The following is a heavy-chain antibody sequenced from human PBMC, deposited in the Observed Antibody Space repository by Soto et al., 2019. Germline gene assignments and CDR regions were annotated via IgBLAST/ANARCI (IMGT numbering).Heavy chain of an antibody. D-gene: IGHD4-17*01. CDR3: AREIDYGDYLEGSFWFDP. Sequence: SETLSLTCAVYGGSFSGYYWSWIRQPPGKGLEWIGEINHSGGTNYNPSLKSRVTISVDTSKNQFSLKLSSVTAADTAVYYCAREIDYGDYLEGSFWFDPWGQGTLVTVSS. CDR1: GGSFSGYY. CDR2: INHSGGT. J-gene: IGHJ5*02. V-gene: IGHV4-34*01.